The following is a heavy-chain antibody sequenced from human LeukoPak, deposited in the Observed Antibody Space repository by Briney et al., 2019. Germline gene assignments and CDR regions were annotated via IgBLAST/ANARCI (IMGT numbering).Heavy chain of an antibody. V-gene: IGHV3-74*01. CDR1: GFTFSSYW. J-gene: IGHJ4*02. CDR3: ARRSSGSPPYYFDY. CDR2: INSDGSTT. D-gene: IGHD1-26*01. Sequence: GGSLRLTCAASGFTFSSYWMHWVRQAPGKGLVWVSRINSDGSTTNYADSVKGRFTISRDNAKNTLYLQMNSLRAEDTAVYYCARRSSGSPPYYFDYWGQGTLVTVSS.